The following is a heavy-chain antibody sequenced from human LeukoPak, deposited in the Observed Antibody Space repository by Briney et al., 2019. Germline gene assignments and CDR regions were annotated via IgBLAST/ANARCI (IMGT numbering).Heavy chain of an antibody. CDR2: IIPIFGTA. J-gene: IGHJ4*02. CDR1: GGTFSSYA. D-gene: IGHD1-26*01. CDR3: AKVTSGTLQPFDY. Sequence: GASVKVSCKASGGTFSSYAISWVRQAPGQGLEWMGGIIPIFGTANYAQKFQGRVMITADKSTSTAYMELSSLRSEDTAVYYCAKVTSGTLQPFDYWGQGTLVTVSS. V-gene: IGHV1-69*06.